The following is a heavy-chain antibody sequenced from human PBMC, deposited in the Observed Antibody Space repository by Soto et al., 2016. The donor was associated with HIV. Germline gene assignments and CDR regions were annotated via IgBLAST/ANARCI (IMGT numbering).Heavy chain of an antibody. Sequence: EVQLLESGGGLVQPGRSLRLSCAASGSTFNIHAMSWVRQTPGKGLEWVSTISGSGGTTYYADYVRGRFTISRDNSKNILYLQMNSLRADDTALYYCATSRTTVTRTRGYYFDYVGQEPWSSSP. CDR1: GSTFNIHA. J-gene: IGHJ4*01. CDR3: ATSRTTVTRTRGYYFDY. V-gene: IGHV3-23*01. D-gene: IGHD4-17*01. CDR2: ISGSGGTT.